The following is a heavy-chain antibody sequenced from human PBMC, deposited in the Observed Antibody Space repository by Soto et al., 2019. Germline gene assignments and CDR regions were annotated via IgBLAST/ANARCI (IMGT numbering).Heavy chain of an antibody. CDR1: GFTFSSYA. CDR2: ISGSGGST. Sequence: GGSLRLSCAASGFTFSSYAMSWVRQAPGKGLEWVSAISGSGGSTYYADSVKGRFTISRDNSKNTLYLQMNSLRAEDTAVYYCASIDSSGYYLDYWGQGTLVTVS. J-gene: IGHJ4*02. CDR3: ASIDSSGYYLDY. V-gene: IGHV3-23*01. D-gene: IGHD3-22*01.